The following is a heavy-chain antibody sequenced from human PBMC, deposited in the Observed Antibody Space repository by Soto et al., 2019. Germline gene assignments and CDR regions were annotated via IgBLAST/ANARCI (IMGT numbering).Heavy chain of an antibody. CDR2: MNPNSGNT. V-gene: IGHV1-8*01. D-gene: IGHD2-2*01. CDR1: GYTFTGYY. J-gene: IGHJ4*02. CDR3: ARGMRYCSSTSGYGY. Sequence: ASVKVSGNASGYTFTGYYINWVRQATGQGLEWMGWMNPNSGNTGYTQKFQGRVPMTRNTSISTAYRELSSVRSENTAVYYCARGMRYCSSTSGYGYWGQGTLVPVSS.